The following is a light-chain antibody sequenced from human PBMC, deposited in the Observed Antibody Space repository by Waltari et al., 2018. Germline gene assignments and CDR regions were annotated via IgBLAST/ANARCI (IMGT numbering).Light chain of an antibody. CDR1: RDITNY. V-gene: IGKV1-39*01. CDR2: AAS. CDR3: QQTYNIPRT. J-gene: IGKJ4*01. Sequence: DIQMTQSPSSLSASVGDRVTITCRASRDITNYVNWYQQKAGKAPQLLIYAASSLQGGVPSRVSGGGSGTDFNLTITSLRPDDFATYYCQQTYNIPRTFGGGTKVEIK.